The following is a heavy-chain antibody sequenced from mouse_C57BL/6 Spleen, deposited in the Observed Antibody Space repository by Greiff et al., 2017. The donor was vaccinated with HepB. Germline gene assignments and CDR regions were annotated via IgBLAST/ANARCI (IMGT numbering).Heavy chain of an antibody. Sequence: VQLQQSGPELVKPGASVKISCKASGYTFTSYWMHWVKQRPIQGLEWIGNIDPSDSETHYNQKFKDKATLTVDKSSSTAYMQLSSLTSEDSAVYYCARRDGYPYAMDYWGQGTSVTVSS. CDR1: GYTFTSYW. CDR2: IDPSDSET. CDR3: ARRDGYPYAMDY. V-gene: IGHV1-52*01. D-gene: IGHD2-3*01. J-gene: IGHJ4*01.